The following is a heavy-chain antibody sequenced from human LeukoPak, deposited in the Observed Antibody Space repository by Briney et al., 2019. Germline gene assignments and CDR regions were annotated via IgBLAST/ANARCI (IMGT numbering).Heavy chain of an antibody. J-gene: IGHJ4*02. CDR1: GFTFSRYW. V-gene: IGHV3-74*01. D-gene: IGHD3-10*01. CDR3: AGPLDYYGSGSYKKIDY. Sequence: GGSLRLSCEASGFTFSRYWMHWVRQAPGKGLVWVSRINSDGSRTTYADSVKGRFTISRDNAKNTLYLQMNSLRAEDTAVYYCAGPLDYYGSGSYKKIDYWGQGTLVTVSS. CDR2: INSDGSRT.